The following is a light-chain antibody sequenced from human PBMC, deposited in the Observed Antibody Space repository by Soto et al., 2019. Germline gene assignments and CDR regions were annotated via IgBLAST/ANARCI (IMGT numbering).Light chain of an antibody. V-gene: IGKV1D-16*01. CDR1: QGISSW. Sequence: DIQMTQSPSSVSASVGDRVTITCRASQGISSWLAWYQQRSGKAPKLLIYAASSLQTGVPSRFSGSGSGTEFTLTISSLQPDDFATYYCQQYNSYSGTFGQGTKVDIK. CDR2: AAS. CDR3: QQYNSYSGT. J-gene: IGKJ1*01.